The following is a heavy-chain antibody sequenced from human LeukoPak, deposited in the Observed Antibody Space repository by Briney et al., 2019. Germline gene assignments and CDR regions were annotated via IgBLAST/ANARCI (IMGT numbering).Heavy chain of an antibody. Sequence: GGSLRLSCTVSGFTVSSNSMGWVRQAPGKGLEWVSFTYSDNTHYSDSVKGRFTISRDNAKNTLDLQMNGLRAEDTAVYYCARGGYGAHMGWGQGTLVTVSS. J-gene: IGHJ4*02. CDR3: ARGGYGAHMG. CDR2: TYSDNT. V-gene: IGHV3-53*01. CDR1: GFTVSSNS. D-gene: IGHD4-17*01.